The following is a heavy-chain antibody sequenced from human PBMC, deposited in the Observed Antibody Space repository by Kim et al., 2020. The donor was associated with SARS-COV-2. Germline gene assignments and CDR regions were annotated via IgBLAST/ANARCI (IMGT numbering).Heavy chain of an antibody. CDR2: SGGT. D-gene: IGHD1-26*01. CDR3: ARVSGGYS. V-gene: IGHV1-2*02. Sequence: SGGTNYAQKFKGRVTMTRDTSISTAYMELSRLSSDDTAVYYCARVSGGYSWGQGTLVTVSS. J-gene: IGHJ4*02.